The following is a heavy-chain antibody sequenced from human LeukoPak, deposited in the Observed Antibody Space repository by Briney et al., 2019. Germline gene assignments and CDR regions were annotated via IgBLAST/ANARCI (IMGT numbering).Heavy chain of an antibody. Sequence: SETLSLTCVVSGDSISSGGYAWSWIRQPPVKGLEWIGYIFHTGSTFYNPSLKSRVTISVDNSKNQFSLRLSSVTAADTAVYYCARELWFANAPGSWLDPWGQGTVVTVST. V-gene: IGHV4-30-2*01. D-gene: IGHD3-10*01. CDR2: IFHTGST. J-gene: IGHJ5*02. CDR3: ARELWFANAPGSWLDP. CDR1: GDSISSGGYA.